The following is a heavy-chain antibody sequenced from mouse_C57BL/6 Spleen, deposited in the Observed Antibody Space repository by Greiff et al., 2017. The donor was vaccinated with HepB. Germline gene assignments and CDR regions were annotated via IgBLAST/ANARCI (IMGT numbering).Heavy chain of an antibody. CDR1: GYAFSSSW. CDR2: IYPGDGDT. V-gene: IGHV1-82*01. CDR3: ARSGGYYAMDY. D-gene: IGHD3-1*01. Sequence: VQLQQSGPELVKPGASVKISCKASGYAFSSSWMNWVKQRPGKCLEWIGRIYPGDGDTNYNGKFKGKATLTADKSSSTAYMQLSSLTSEDSAVYFCARSGGYYAMDYWGQGTSVTVSS. J-gene: IGHJ4*01.